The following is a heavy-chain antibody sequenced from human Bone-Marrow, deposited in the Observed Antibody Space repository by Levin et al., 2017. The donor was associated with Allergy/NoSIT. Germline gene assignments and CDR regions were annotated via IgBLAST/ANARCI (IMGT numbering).Heavy chain of an antibody. Sequence: PGGSLRLSCAASGFRFGSYSMSWVRQAPGKGLEWVASIKEDGGEIHYVDSVKGRFTISRDNAKNSLSLQMDSLRVGDTAVYYCARSFGVVQPCDHWGQGTLVTVSS. J-gene: IGHJ4*02. CDR3: ARSFGVVQPCDH. CDR2: IKEDGGEI. V-gene: IGHV3-7*01. D-gene: IGHD3-3*01. CDR1: GFRFGSYS.